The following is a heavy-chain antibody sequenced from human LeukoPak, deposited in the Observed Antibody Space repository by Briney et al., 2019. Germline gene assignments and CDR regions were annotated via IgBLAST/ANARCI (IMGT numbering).Heavy chain of an antibody. CDR2: IRNDGSNK. V-gene: IGHV3-33*01. D-gene: IGHD6-13*01. Sequence: PGRSLKLSCAASGFTFSSYGMHWVRQAPGKGLDWVAVIRNDGSNKYYADSVKGRFTISRDNSNNTLYLQMNSLRAEDTAVYYCARALGSSSWSNPFDYWGQGTLVTVSS. CDR3: ARALGSSSWSNPFDY. J-gene: IGHJ4*02. CDR1: GFTFSSYG.